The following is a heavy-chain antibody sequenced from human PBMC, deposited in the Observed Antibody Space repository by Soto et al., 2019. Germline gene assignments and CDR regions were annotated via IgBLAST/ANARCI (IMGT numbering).Heavy chain of an antibody. CDR2: IDPSNSYA. D-gene: IGHD5-18*01. Sequence: GESLKISCKVSGHVFTSYWISWVRQMPGKGLEWMGRIDPSNSYANYNPSFQGHVTISVDKSISTTYLQWSSLKASDTAMYYCASSRYSYGHSFGYWGQGSLVTVSS. CDR1: GHVFTSYW. CDR3: ASSRYSYGHSFGY. V-gene: IGHV5-10-1*01. J-gene: IGHJ4*02.